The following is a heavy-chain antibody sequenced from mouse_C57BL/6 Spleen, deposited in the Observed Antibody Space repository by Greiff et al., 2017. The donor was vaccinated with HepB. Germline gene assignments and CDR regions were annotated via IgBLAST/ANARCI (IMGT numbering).Heavy chain of an antibody. CDR2: INPNNGGT. D-gene: IGHD1-1*01. V-gene: IGHV1-18*01. J-gene: IGHJ1*03. CDR1: GYTFTDYN. CDR3: ARVYGSSYGYWYFDV. Sequence: VQLQQSGPELVKPGASVKIPCKASGYTFTDYNMDWVKQSHGKSLEWIGDINPNNGGTIYNQKFKGKATLTVDKSSSTAYMELRSLTSEDTAVYYCARVYGSSYGYWYFDVWGTGTTVTVSS.